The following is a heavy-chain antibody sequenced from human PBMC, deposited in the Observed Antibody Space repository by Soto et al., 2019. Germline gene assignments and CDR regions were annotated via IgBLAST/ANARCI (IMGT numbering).Heavy chain of an antibody. Sequence: SETLSLTCAVYGGSFSGYYWSWIRQPPGKGLEWIGEINHSGSTNYNPSLKSRVTISVDTSKNQFSLKLSSVTAADTAVYYCARGFGTLDYWGQGTLVTVSS. CDR1: GGSFSGYY. V-gene: IGHV4-34*01. D-gene: IGHD1-1*01. CDR3: ARGFGTLDY. CDR2: INHSGST. J-gene: IGHJ4*02.